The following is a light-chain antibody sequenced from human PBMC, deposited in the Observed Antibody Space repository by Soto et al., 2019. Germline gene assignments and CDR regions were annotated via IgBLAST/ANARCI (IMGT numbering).Light chain of an antibody. Sequence: DIVLTQYPATLSLSPGERATLSCRASQSVTTHLAWYQHIRDQAPRLVIYDASTRATGIPPRFSGSGSGTDFTLTISSLEPEDSGVYYCHQRSKWPQTFGQGTTVEIK. CDR1: QSVTTH. J-gene: IGKJ1*01. V-gene: IGKV3-11*01. CDR2: DAS. CDR3: HQRSKWPQT.